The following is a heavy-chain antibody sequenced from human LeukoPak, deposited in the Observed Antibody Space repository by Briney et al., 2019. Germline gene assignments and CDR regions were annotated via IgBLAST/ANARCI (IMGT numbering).Heavy chain of an antibody. CDR1: GGSISSGSYY. Sequence: SQTLSLTCTVSGGSISSGSYYWCWIRQPAGKGLEWIGRIYTSGSTNYNPSLKSRVTISVDTSKNQFSLKLSSVTAADTAVYYCARASPPVVPAAYYYYYMDVWGKGTTVTVSS. CDR2: IYTSGST. D-gene: IGHD2-2*01. CDR3: ARASPPVVPAAYYYYYMDV. J-gene: IGHJ6*03. V-gene: IGHV4-61*02.